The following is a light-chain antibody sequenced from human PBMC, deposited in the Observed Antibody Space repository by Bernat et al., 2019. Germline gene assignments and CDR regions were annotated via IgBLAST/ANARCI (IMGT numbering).Light chain of an antibody. CDR2: GAS. CDR1: QSVSSSY. Sequence: EIVLTQSPGTLSLSPGERATLSCRASQSVSSSYLAWYQQKPGQAPRLRIYGASSRATGIPDRFSGSGSGTVFTLTISRLEPEDFAVYYCQQYGSSPPRWTFGKGTKLEIK. V-gene: IGKV3-20*01. CDR3: QQYGSSPPRWT. J-gene: IGKJ2*02.